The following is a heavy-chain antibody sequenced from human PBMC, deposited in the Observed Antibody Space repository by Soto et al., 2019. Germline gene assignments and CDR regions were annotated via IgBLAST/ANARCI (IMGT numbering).Heavy chain of an antibody. CDR2: ISYDGSEK. Sequence: PGGSLRLSCEASGFALSDYAMHWVRQAPGEGLEWVAIISYDGSEKKYADSVKGRFTISRDNSKNTLYLQMNSLRAEDTAVYYCAKSYYDILTGLVYYYGMDVWGQGTTVTVSS. D-gene: IGHD3-9*01. CDR3: AKSYYDILTGLVYYYGMDV. V-gene: IGHV3-30*04. CDR1: GFALSDYA. J-gene: IGHJ6*02.